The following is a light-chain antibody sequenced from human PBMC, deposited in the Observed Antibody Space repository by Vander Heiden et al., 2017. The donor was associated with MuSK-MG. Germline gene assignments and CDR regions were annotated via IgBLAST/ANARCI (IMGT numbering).Light chain of an antibody. CDR2: WAS. CDR1: QSVLYSSNNKNY. V-gene: IGKV4-1*01. J-gene: IGKJ1*01. CDR3: QQYNTIPWT. Sequence: DIVMTQSPDSLAVSLGERATINCKSSQSVLYSSNNKNYLAWYQQKSGQPPKLLIYWASTRESGVPDRFSGSGSGTDFTLTISSLQAEDVAVYYCQQYNTIPWTFGQGTKVEI.